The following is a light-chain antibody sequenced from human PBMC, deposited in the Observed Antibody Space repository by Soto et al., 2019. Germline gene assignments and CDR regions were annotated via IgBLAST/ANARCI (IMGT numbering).Light chain of an antibody. CDR3: QQYNSYPGT. J-gene: IGKJ1*01. Sequence: DIQMTQSPSTLSASVGDRVTITCRASQSISSWLAWYQQKPGKAPKLLIYDASSLESGVPSRFSGSRSGTEFTLPISSLQPDDFSTYYCQQYNSYPGTFGQGTKVDIK. V-gene: IGKV1-5*01. CDR2: DAS. CDR1: QSISSW.